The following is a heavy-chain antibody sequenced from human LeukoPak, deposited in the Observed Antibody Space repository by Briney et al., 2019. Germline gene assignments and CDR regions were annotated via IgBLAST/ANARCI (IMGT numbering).Heavy chain of an antibody. CDR1: GGSFSGYY. J-gene: IGHJ4*02. D-gene: IGHD6-19*01. CDR3: ARGRGIAVAGTKNFDY. CDR2: INHSGST. V-gene: IGHV4-34*01. Sequence: SETLSLTCAVYGGSFSGYYWSWIRQPPGKGLEWIGEINHSGSTNYNPSLKSRVTISVDMSKNQFSLKLSSVTAADTAVYYCARGRGIAVAGTKNFDYWGQGTLVTVSS.